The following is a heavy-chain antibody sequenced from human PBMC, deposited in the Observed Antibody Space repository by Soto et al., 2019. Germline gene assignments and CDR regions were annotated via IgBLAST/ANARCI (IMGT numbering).Heavy chain of an antibody. V-gene: IGHV4-59*01. CDR1: GVSISSYF. CDR3: ARIGGYHGPLDY. CDR2: TYHRGST. D-gene: IGHD3-16*02. Sequence: SETLSLTCTVSGVSISSYFWSWIRQPPGRGLEWIGYTYHRGSTNYSPSLKSRVAISLDTSENQFSLRVNSVTAADTAVYYCARIGGYHGPLDYWGQGTPVTVSS. J-gene: IGHJ4*02.